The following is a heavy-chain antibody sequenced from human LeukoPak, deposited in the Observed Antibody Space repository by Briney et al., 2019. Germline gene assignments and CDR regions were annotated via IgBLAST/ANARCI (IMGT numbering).Heavy chain of an antibody. J-gene: IGHJ4*02. CDR3: ARDRRVVVITEVDY. Sequence: GGSLRLSCAASGFTFSSYAMHWVRQAPGKGLEYVPAISSNGGSTYYANSVKGRFTISRDNSKNTLYLRMGSLRAEDMAVYYCARDRRVVVITEVDYWGQGTLVTVSS. CDR1: GFTFSSYA. CDR2: ISSNGGST. V-gene: IGHV3-64*01. D-gene: IGHD3-22*01.